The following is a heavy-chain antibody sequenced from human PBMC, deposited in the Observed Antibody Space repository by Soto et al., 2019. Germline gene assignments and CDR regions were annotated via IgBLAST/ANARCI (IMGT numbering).Heavy chain of an antibody. J-gene: IGHJ6*03. CDR2: IWYDGSNK. V-gene: IGHV3-33*01. CDR3: ATAAGDKSYYYYYMDV. Sequence: PGGSLRLSCAASGFTFSSYGMHWVRQAPGKGLEWVAVIWYDGSNKYYADSVKGRFTISRDNSKNTLYLQMNSLRAEDTAVYYCATAAGDKSYYYYYMDVWGKGTTVTVSS. CDR1: GFTFSSYG. D-gene: IGHD6-13*01.